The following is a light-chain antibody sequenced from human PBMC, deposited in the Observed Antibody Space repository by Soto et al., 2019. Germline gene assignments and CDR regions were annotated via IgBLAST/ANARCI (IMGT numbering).Light chain of an antibody. Sequence: EIVLTQSPGTLSLSPGERATLSCRASQSVSSSNLAWYQQIPGQAPRLLIYGASSRATGIPDRFSGSGSGTDFTLTISSLEPEDFAVYYCQQLSNWITFGQGTRLEIK. J-gene: IGKJ5*01. CDR1: QSVSSSN. V-gene: IGKV3D-20*02. CDR2: GAS. CDR3: QQLSNWIT.